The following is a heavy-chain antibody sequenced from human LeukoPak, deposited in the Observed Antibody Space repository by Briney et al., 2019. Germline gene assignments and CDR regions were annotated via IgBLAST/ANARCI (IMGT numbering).Heavy chain of an antibody. J-gene: IGHJ4*02. D-gene: IGHD2/OR15-2a*01. CDR1: GGSISSYY. Sequence: SETLSLTCTVSGGSISSYYWSWIRQPPGKGLEWIGYIYYSGSTNYNPSLKSRVTISVDTSKNQFSLKLSSVTAADTAVYYCAREGIVRTYDQWGQGTLVTVSS. CDR2: IYYSGST. CDR3: AREGIVRTYDQ. V-gene: IGHV4-59*12.